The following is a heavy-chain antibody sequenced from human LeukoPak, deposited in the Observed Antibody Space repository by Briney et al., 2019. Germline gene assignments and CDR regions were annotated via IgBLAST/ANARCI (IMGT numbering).Heavy chain of an antibody. Sequence: GGSLRLSCAASGFTFSSYEMNWVRQAPGKGLEWVSYISSSGSTIYYAASVKGRFTISRDNAKNSLYLQMNSLRAEDTAVYYCAIGYDYGDYEGLDYWGQGTLVTVSS. V-gene: IGHV3-48*03. CDR2: ISSSGSTI. CDR1: GFTFSSYE. CDR3: AIGYDYGDYEGLDY. J-gene: IGHJ4*02. D-gene: IGHD4-17*01.